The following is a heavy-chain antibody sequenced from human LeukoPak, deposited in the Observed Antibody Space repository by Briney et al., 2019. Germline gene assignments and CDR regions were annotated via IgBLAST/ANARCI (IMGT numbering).Heavy chain of an antibody. D-gene: IGHD4-17*01. CDR2: ISGSGGST. CDR1: GFTFSSYA. J-gene: IGHJ3*02. CDR3: AKPRGTVNTVAVAFDI. V-gene: IGHV3-23*01. Sequence: GGSLRLSCAASGFTFSSYAMSWVRQAPGKGLEWVSAISGSGGSTYYADSVKGRFTISRDNSKNTLYLQMNSLRAEDTAVYYCAKPRGTVNTVAVAFDIWGQGTMVTVSS.